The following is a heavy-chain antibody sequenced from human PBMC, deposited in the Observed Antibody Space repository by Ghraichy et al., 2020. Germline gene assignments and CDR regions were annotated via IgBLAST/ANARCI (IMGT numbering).Heavy chain of an antibody. D-gene: IGHD3-10*01. V-gene: IGHV3-53*01. CDR3: ARDLANRGAL. J-gene: IGHJ4*02. Sequence: GESLNISCKASGFSVIPNYMSWVRQAPGKGLEWVSVIYADGQTKYADPVEGRFTISRDSSTNTVFLQMDSLRAEDTALYYCARDLANRGALWGQGTLVTVSS. CDR1: GFSVIPNY. CDR2: IYADGQT.